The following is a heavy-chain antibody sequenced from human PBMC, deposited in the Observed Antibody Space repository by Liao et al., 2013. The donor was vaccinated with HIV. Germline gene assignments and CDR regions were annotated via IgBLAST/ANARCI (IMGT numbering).Heavy chain of an antibody. CDR1: GGSISSSRYF. CDR2: IFYSGST. V-gene: IGHV4-39*07. D-gene: IGHD3-3*01. CDR3: ARGPYDIWSGYNYYYYMDV. J-gene: IGHJ6*03. Sequence: QLHLQESGPGLVKPSETLSLTCSVSGGSISSSRYFWGWIRQSPGKGLEWIGSIFYSGSTYYNPSLKSRVTLSVDTSKNQFSLKLRSVTAADTAVYYCARGPYDIWSGYNYYYYMDVWGKGTTVTVSS.